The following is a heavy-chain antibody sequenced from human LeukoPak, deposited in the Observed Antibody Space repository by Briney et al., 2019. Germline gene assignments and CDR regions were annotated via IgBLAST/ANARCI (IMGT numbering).Heavy chain of an antibody. CDR1: GFTFGSYS. V-gene: IGHV3-48*01. J-gene: IGHJ4*02. D-gene: IGHD1-26*01. CDR3: AKNFFYSGSPQPNYFDY. Sequence: GGSLRLSCAASGFTFGSYSMNWVRQAPGKGLEWVSYISSSSSTIYYADSVKGRFTISRDNAKNSLYLQMNSLRAEDTAVYCCAKNFFYSGSPQPNYFDYWGQGTLVTVSS. CDR2: ISSSSSTI.